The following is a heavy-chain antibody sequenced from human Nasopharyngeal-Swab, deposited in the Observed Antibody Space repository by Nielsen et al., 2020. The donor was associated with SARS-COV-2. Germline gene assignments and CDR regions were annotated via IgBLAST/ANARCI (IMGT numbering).Heavy chain of an antibody. CDR2: VDPSDSYT. CDR1: GYSFSNYW. Sequence: GASLKISCEGSGYSFSNYWSSWVRQVPGKGLEWMGKVDPSDSYTDYSPSLRGHVTISVDRSISTAYLQWSSLKASDTAMYYCARQYQNYFGSGDYHGAFDIWGQGTMVTVSS. CDR3: ARQYQNYFGSGDYHGAFDI. V-gene: IGHV5-10-1*01. J-gene: IGHJ3*02. D-gene: IGHD3-10*01.